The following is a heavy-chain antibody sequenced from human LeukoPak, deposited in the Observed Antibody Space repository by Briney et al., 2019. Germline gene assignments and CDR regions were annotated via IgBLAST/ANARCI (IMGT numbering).Heavy chain of an antibody. D-gene: IGHD2-2*01. CDR2: IIPIFGTA. V-gene: IGHV1-69*13. Sequence: ASVKVSCKASGGAFSSYTLSWVRQASGQGLEWMGGIIPIFGTANYAQKFQGRVTITADESTSTAYMELTSLRSEDTAMYYCARVRMGNQLLFGFDPWGQGTLVTVSS. CDR3: ARVRMGNQLLFGFDP. CDR1: GGAFSSYT. J-gene: IGHJ5*02.